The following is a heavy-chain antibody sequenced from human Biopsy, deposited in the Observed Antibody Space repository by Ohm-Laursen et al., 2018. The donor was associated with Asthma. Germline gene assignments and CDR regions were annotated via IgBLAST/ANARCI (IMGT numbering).Heavy chain of an antibody. CDR2: ISVYNGNT. Sequence: ASVKVSCKTSGYTFNSAGITWVRQAPGQGLEWMGWISVYNGNTKVAQKLQDRVTMITDTSTSTAYTELRSLRSDDTAVYFCARAVDYSHYYGIDVWGQGTTVSVS. CDR1: GYTFNSAG. CDR3: ARAVDYSHYYGIDV. J-gene: IGHJ6*02. D-gene: IGHD3-10*01. V-gene: IGHV1-18*01.